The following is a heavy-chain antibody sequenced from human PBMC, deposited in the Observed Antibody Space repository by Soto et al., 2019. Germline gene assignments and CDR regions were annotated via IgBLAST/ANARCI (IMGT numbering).Heavy chain of an antibody. CDR2: IYYSGST. CDR3: ARNLRASLYYGMDV. D-gene: IGHD4-17*01. CDR1: GGSISSGGYY. V-gene: IGHV4-31*03. Sequence: PSETLSLTCTVSGGSISSGGYYWSWIRQHPGKGLEWIGYIYYSGSTYYNPSLKSRVTISVDTSKSQFSLKLSSVTAADTAVYYCARNLRASLYYGMDVWGQGTTVTVSS. J-gene: IGHJ6*02.